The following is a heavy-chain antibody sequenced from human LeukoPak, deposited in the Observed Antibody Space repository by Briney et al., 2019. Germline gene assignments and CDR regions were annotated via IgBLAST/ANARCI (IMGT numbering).Heavy chain of an antibody. CDR2: ISYDGSNK. D-gene: IGHD4-23*01. Sequence: GGSLRLSCAASGFTFSSYAMHWVRQAPGKGLEWVAVISYDGSNKYYADSVKGRFTISRDNSKNTLYLQMNSLRAEDAAVYYCARAYGDNSGPGGWGQGTLVTVSS. CDR3: ARAYGDNSGPGG. J-gene: IGHJ4*02. V-gene: IGHV3-30-3*01. CDR1: GFTFSSYA.